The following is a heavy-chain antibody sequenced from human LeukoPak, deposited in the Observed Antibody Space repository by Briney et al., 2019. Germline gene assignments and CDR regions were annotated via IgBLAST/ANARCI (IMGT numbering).Heavy chain of an antibody. CDR1: GYTLTEIP. J-gene: IGHJ4*02. CDR2: FDPEDGET. D-gene: IGHD4/OR15-4a*01. V-gene: IGHV1-24*01. Sequence: GASVKVSCKVSGYTLTEIPMRWVRQAPGKGLEWMGGFDPEDGETIYAQKFQGRVTMTEDTSTDTAYMELSSLRSEDTAVYYCARGLWYGAYSWGQGTLVTVSS. CDR3: ARGLWYGAYS.